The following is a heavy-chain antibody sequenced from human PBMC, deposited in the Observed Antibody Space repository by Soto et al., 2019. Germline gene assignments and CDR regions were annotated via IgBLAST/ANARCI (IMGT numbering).Heavy chain of an antibody. CDR2: INPKSGGT. CDR1: GYTVTGYY. J-gene: IGHJ4*01. V-gene: IGHV1-2*02. Sequence: ASVKVSCKAAGYTVTGYYMHWVRQAPGQGLEGMGWINPKSGGTNYAQKFQGRVTMTRDTSISTAYMELSRLRSDDTAVYYCASDRRYCSSNGCWNFDNWGHGSLVTVSS. CDR3: ASDRRYCSSNGCWNFDN. D-gene: IGHD2-2*01.